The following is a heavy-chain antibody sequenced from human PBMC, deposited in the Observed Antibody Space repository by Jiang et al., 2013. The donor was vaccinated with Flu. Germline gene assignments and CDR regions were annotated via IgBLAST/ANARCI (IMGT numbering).Heavy chain of an antibody. D-gene: IGHD3-22*01. CDR3: ARTPANYYDSSAYVGYFDY. Sequence: KPTQTLTLTCTFSGFSLNTSGMSVSWIRQPPGKALEWLARIDWDDDKYYSTSLKTRLTISKDTSENQVVLTMTNMDPVDTATYYCARTPANYYDSSAYVGYFDYWGQGTLVTVSS. CDR2: IDWDDDK. V-gene: IGHV2-70*11. J-gene: IGHJ4*02. CDR1: GFSLNTSGMS.